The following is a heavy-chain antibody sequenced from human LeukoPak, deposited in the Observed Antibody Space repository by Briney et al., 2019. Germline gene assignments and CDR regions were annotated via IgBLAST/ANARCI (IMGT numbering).Heavy chain of an antibody. J-gene: IGHJ6*04. CDR1: GFSFDDYA. CDR2: ISWNSGNI. V-gene: IGHV3-9*01. D-gene: IGHD3-10*02. CDR3: AELGITMIGGV. Sequence: GGSLRLSCAASGFSFDDYAMHWVRQAPGKGLEWVSGISWNSGNIGYADSVKGRFTISRDNAKNSLYLQMNSLRAEDTAVYYCAELGITMIGGVWGKGTTVTISS.